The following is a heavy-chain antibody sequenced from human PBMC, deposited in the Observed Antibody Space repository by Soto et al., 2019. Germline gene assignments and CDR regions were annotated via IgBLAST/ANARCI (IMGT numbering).Heavy chain of an antibody. V-gene: IGHV4-30-4*01. J-gene: IGHJ6*02. D-gene: IGHD3-16*01. CDR1: GGSISSGDYY. CDR3: ARARFTFGGNKSYYYYGMDV. Sequence: QVQLQESGPGLVKPSQTLSLTCTVSGGSISSGDYYWSWIRQPPGKGLEWIGYIYYSGSTYYNPSLKSRVTISVDTSKNQFSLKLSSVTAADTAVYYCARARFTFGGNKSYYYYGMDVWGQGTTVTVSS. CDR2: IYYSGST.